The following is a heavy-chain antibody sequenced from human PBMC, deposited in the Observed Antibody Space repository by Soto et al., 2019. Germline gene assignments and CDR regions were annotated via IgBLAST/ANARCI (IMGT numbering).Heavy chain of an antibody. CDR3: ARGAPCSNGSYCGC. CDR2: IYDDGAT. D-gene: IGHD6-19*01. Sequence: GGSLRLSCAASGLAVSTDYLIWVRQAPGMGLECVSVIYDDGATYYADSVRGRFTISRDNSKNTLYLQMNSLRAEDTAVYFCARGAPCSNGSYCGCCGQGTRGSVAS. V-gene: IGHV3-53*01. J-gene: IGHJ4*02. CDR1: GLAVSTDY.